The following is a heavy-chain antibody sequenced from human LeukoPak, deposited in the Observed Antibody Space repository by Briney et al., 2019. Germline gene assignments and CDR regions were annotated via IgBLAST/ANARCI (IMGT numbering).Heavy chain of an antibody. CDR2: ISGSGGST. CDR1: GLNFSSHA. V-gene: IGHV3-23*01. CDR3: AKRRVGAYLDY. D-gene: IGHD1-26*01. J-gene: IGHJ4*02. Sequence: GGSLRLSCGASGLNFSSHAMSWVRQAPGKGLEWVSAISGSGGSTYYADSVKGRFTISRDNSKNTLYLQMNSLRAEDTAVYYCAKRRVGAYLDYWGQGTLVTVSS.